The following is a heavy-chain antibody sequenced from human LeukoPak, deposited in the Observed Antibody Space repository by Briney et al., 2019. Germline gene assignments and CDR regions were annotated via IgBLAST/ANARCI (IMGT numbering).Heavy chain of an antibody. CDR1: GFIVTGQY. CDR3: ARAQPSVDGDPTLFDC. V-gene: IGHV3-66*01. Sequence: GGSLRLSCAASGFIVTGQYMSWVRQAPGQGLEWVSVLYGDGRTSYPDSVKGRFTISRDNSKNTLYLQMNSLRAEDTAVYYCARAQPSVDGDPTLFDCWGQGTLVTVSS. D-gene: IGHD4-17*01. J-gene: IGHJ4*02. CDR2: LYGDGRT.